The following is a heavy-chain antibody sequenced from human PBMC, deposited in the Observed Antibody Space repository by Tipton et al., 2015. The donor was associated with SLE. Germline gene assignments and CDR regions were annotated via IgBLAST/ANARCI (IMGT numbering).Heavy chain of an antibody. D-gene: IGHD6-19*01. V-gene: IGHV4-39*07. CDR1: GDSISSSTYY. CDR2: IYYDGST. Sequence: TLSLTCTVSGDSISSSTYYWGWIRQPPGKGLEWIGSIYYDGSTWYNPSLTSRVTISVDMSKSKFSLKVNSVTAADTAVYFCAREDHTSGWYPFDYWGQGTLVTVSS. J-gene: IGHJ4*02. CDR3: AREDHTSGWYPFDY.